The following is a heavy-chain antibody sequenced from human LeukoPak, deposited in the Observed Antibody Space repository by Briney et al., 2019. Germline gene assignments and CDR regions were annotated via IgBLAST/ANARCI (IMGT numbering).Heavy chain of an antibody. Sequence: GGSQRLSCAASGFTFSSYGMHWVRQAPGKGLEWVAVIWYDGSNKYYADSVKGRFTISRDNSKNTLYLQMSSLRAEDTAVYYCARDRGYNNAFDIWGQGTMVTVSS. D-gene: IGHD5-24*01. CDR2: IWYDGSNK. CDR1: GFTFSSYG. V-gene: IGHV3-33*01. CDR3: ARDRGYNNAFDI. J-gene: IGHJ3*02.